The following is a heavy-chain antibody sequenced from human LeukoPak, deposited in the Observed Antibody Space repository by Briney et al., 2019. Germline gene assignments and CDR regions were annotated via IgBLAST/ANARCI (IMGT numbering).Heavy chain of an antibody. CDR1: GFTVSSNY. CDR3: AKDGGLWVSAHWGDS. J-gene: IGHJ4*02. V-gene: IGHV3-53*01. D-gene: IGHD7-27*01. CDR2: IYSGGST. Sequence: GGSLRLSCAASGFTVSSNYMSWVRQAPGKGLEWVSVIYSGGSTYYTDSVKGRFTISRDNSKNTLYLQMNSLRAEDTAVYYCAKDGGLWVSAHWGDSWGRGTLVTVSS.